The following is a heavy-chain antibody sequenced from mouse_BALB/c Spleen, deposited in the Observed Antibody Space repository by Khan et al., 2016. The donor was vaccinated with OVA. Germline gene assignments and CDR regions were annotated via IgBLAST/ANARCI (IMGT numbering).Heavy chain of an antibody. V-gene: IGHV1-7*01. Sequence: QVQLQQPGAELAKPGASVKMSCKASGYTFINYWILWVKQRPGQGLEWIGYINPSTGYTEYNQNFKDKATLTADKSSSTAYMQLSSLTSEDSTVYYWARRGLGWDVDYWGQGTTLTVSS. D-gene: IGHD1-1*02. CDR3: ARRGLGWDVDY. CDR2: INPSTGYT. J-gene: IGHJ2*01. CDR1: GYTFINYW.